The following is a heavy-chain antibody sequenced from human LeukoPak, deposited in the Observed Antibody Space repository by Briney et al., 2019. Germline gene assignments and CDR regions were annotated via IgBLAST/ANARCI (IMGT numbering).Heavy chain of an antibody. CDR3: TRGTGWYLY. V-gene: IGHV4-59*01. CDR2: IHYSGTT. CDR1: GGSINNYY. J-gene: IGHJ4*02. D-gene: IGHD6-19*01. Sequence: PSETLSLTCTVSGGSINNYYWSWVRQPPGKGLEWIGYIHYSGTTSYNPSLKSRVTISVDTSKNQFSLKPSSVTAADTALYFCTRGTGWYLYWGQGTLVTISS.